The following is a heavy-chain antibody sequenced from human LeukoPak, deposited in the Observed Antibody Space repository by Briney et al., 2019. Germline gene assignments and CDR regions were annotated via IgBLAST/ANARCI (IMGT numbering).Heavy chain of an antibody. V-gene: IGHV4-28*01. Sequence: SDTLSLTCAVSGYFISSGNWWGWIRQPPGKGLEWIGYTYYSGSSYYNPSLKSRVTMSVDTSENQFSLKLSSVTAVDTAVYYCARWDNSGYYFDYWGQGTLDTVSS. CDR2: TYYSGSS. J-gene: IGHJ4*02. CDR1: GYFISSGNW. CDR3: ARWDNSGYYFDY. D-gene: IGHD3-22*01.